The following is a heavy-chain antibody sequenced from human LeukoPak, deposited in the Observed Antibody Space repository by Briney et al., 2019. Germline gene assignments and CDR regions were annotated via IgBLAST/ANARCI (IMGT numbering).Heavy chain of an antibody. D-gene: IGHD6-13*01. CDR1: GYTLTDYY. J-gene: IGHJ5*01. Sequence: ASVKVSCKASGYTLTDYYLHWVRHAPGQGLEWMGRINLNSGGTNYAQKFQGRVTMTRDTSVNTVYMELNRLRSDDTAVYYCARDLRRWQQNDGLRSGFDSWGQGTLVSVSS. CDR2: INLNSGGT. V-gene: IGHV1-2*06. CDR3: ARDLRRWQQNDGLRSGFDS.